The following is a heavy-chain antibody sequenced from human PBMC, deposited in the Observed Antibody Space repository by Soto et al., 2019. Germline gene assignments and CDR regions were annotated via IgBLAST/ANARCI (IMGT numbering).Heavy chain of an antibody. CDR1: GGSLSDYY. V-gene: IGHV4-34*04. D-gene: IGHD2-2*01. CDR3: ARPPIKYCSSISCSPDDNYYMDV. CDR2: INHSGST. J-gene: IGHJ6*03. Sequence: QVQLQQWGAGLLKPSGTLSLTCGVSGGSLSDYYWSWIRQPPGKGLEWSGEINHSGSTNLNPSLKSRAPYSVVMATNQFSLTLSYVIAADPALYYCARPPIKYCSSISCSPDDNYYMDVWGTGTAVTVSS.